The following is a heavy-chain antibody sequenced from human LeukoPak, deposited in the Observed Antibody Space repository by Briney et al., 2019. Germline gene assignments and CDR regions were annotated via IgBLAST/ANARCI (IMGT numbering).Heavy chain of an antibody. D-gene: IGHD3-22*01. J-gene: IGHJ3*02. CDR3: ARDGPPDYYDSSGYYFGAFDI. CDR1: GFTFSSYG. Sequence: GGSLRLSCAASGFTFSSYGMHWVRQAPGKGLEWVAFIRYDGSNKYYADSVKGRFTISRDNSKNTLYLQMNSLRAEDTAVYYCARDGPPDYYDSSGYYFGAFDIWGQGTMVTVSS. CDR2: IRYDGSNK. V-gene: IGHV3-30*02.